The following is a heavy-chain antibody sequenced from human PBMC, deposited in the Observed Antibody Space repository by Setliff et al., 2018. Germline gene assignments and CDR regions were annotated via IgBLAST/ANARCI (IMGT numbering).Heavy chain of an antibody. D-gene: IGHD6-25*01. CDR2: KSTRGDT. V-gene: IGHV4-59*01. CDR1: GGSIDSSF. Sequence: SETLSLTCTVSGGSIDSSFWNWIRQSPEKGLEWIGYKSTRGDTNSNPSLRSRLTMSVDTSKSQFSLNLTSVTAADTAIYFCARDSHRLTTDPLFDHWGQGALVTVSS. CDR3: ARDSHRLTTDPLFDH. J-gene: IGHJ4*02.